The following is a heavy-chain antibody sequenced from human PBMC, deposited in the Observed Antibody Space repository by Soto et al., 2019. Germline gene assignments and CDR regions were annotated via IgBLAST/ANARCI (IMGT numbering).Heavy chain of an antibody. J-gene: IGHJ5*02. CDR2: IYTTRSP. CDR1: GDSVSKYY. Sequence: QVQLQESGPGLVKPSETLSLTCTVSGDSVSKYYWNWIRQPAGKGLEWIGRIYTTRSPNSNPSLKSRVTMSVDTSKTQFSLKLNLSSVTAADPAVYYCARSPAYGDYANLDTWGQGTLVTVSP. D-gene: IGHD4-17*01. V-gene: IGHV4-4*07. CDR3: ARSPAYGDYANLDT.